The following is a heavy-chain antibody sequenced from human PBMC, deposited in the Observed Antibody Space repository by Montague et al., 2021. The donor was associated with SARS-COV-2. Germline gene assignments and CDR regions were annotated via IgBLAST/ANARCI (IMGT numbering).Heavy chain of an antibody. V-gene: IGHV5-10-1*01. CDR2: XDPSDSYT. J-gene: IGHJ4*02. Sequence: QSGAEVKKPGEFLRISCKVSGYIFISHWITWVRQMTGKGLEWMGXXDPSDSYTNYSPSFQGHVSISVDKSISTAYLQWSSLKASDTAMYYCARRGRPYSGYTTGYFDYWGQGTLVTVSS. D-gene: IGHD5-12*01. CDR1: GYIFISHW. CDR3: ARRGRPYSGYTTGYFDY.